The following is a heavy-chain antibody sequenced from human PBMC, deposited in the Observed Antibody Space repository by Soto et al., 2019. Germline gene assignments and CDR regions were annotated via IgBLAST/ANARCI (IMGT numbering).Heavy chain of an antibody. CDR3: VASLAASGLNWLDP. V-gene: IGHV4-4*07. J-gene: IGHJ5*02. Sequence: QLQLQESGPGLVKASETLSLTCIVSGGSISEKYWNWVRQPPGKGLEWIGLIFANGHTDYNPSLKSRVTMSVAASKNQFSLRLTSMTAAATAVYYCVASLAASGLNWLDPWGRGTLVTVSS. CDR2: IFANGHT. D-gene: IGHD6-13*01. CDR1: GGSISEKY.